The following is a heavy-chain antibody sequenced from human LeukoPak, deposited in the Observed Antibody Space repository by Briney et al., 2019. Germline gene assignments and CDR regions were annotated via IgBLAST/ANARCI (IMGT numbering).Heavy chain of an antibody. CDR1: GYTFTDYY. Sequence: ASVKVSCKASGYTFTDYYIHWVRQAPGQGLEWMGWINPNSGGTNYAQKFQGRVTMTRVTSISTAYMELSGLRSDDTAVYYCARDGNQWSDPVDYWGQGSLVTVSS. J-gene: IGHJ4*02. CDR3: ARDGNQWSDPVDY. D-gene: IGHD6-19*01. CDR2: INPNSGGT. V-gene: IGHV1-2*02.